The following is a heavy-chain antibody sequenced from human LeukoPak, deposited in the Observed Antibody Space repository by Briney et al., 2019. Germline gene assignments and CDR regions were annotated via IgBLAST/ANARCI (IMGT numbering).Heavy chain of an antibody. CDR1: GSSFTSYW. V-gene: IGHV5-10-1*01. Sequence: GSSQRISCKGSGSSFTSYWISWVREMPGKGLEWMGRIDPSDSYTNYSPSFQGHVTISADKSISTAYLQWSSLKASDTAMYYCARHSSGGTYYYYGMDVWGKGTTVTVSS. D-gene: IGHD2-15*01. J-gene: IGHJ6*04. CDR2: IDPSDSYT. CDR3: ARHSSGGTYYYYGMDV.